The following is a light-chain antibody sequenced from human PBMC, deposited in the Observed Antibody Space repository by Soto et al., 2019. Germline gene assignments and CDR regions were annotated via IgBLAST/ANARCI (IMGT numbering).Light chain of an antibody. CDR1: QSVSNNY. V-gene: IGKV3-20*01. CDR2: GAS. CDR3: QQYGVLAIT. Sequence: EIVLTQSPGTLSLSPGERATLSCRASQSVSNNYLAWYQQKPGQAPGLLIYGASTRATGIPARFSGSGSGTEFTITISSLQCEEYAGNYCQQYGVLAITFGRGTRLEIK. J-gene: IGKJ5*01.